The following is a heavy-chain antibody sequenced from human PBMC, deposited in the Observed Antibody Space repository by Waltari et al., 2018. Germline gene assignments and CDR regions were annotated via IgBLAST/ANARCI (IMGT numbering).Heavy chain of an antibody. CDR3: ARDRGSSKVPPYYYYGMDV. CDR1: GFTFSSYA. CDR2: INPSGGST. Sequence: VQLLESGGGLVQPGGSLRLSCAASGFTFSSYAMSWVRQAPGKGLEWMGIINPSGGSTSYAQKFQGRVTMTRDTSTSTVYMELSSLRSEDTAVYYCARDRGSSKVPPYYYYGMDVWGQGTTVTVSS. V-gene: IGHV1-46*01. D-gene: IGHD2-15*01. J-gene: IGHJ6*02.